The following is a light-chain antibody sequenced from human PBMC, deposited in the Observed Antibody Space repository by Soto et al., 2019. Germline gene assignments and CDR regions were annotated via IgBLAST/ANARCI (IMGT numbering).Light chain of an antibody. Sequence: EIVLTQSPGTLSLSPGERATLSCRASQNVGSSYLAWYQQKPGQAPRLLIYDASNRATGIPARFSGSGSGTDLTLTISSLEPEDFAVYYCQQRSNWPPEFTFGPGTKVDIK. V-gene: IGKV3-11*01. CDR3: QQRSNWPPEFT. J-gene: IGKJ3*01. CDR2: DAS. CDR1: QNVGSSY.